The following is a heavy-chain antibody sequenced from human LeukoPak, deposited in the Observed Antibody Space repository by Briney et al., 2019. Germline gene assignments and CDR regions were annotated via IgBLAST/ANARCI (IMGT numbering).Heavy chain of an antibody. CDR2: INRNGGST. J-gene: IGHJ4*02. Sequence: PSETLSLTCAVYGGSFSGYYWSWIRQPPGKGLEWVSGINRNGGSTDYADSVKGRFTISRDNAKNSHFLQMNSLRVEDTALYYCARGFRNGPFDCWGQGTLVTVSS. CDR1: GGSFSGYY. D-gene: IGHD2-8*01. V-gene: IGHV3-20*04. CDR3: ARGFRNGPFDC.